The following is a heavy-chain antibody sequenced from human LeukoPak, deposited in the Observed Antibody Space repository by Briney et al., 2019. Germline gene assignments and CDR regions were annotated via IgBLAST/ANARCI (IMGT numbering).Heavy chain of an antibody. Sequence: SVKVSCKASGGTFSSYAISWVRQAPGQGLEWMGGIIPILGIANYAQKFQGRVTITADKSTSTAYMELSSLRSEDTAVYYCARERRYYDSSGYFVFDYWGQGTLVTVSS. CDR3: ARERRYYDSSGYFVFDY. J-gene: IGHJ4*02. CDR1: GGTFSSYA. D-gene: IGHD3-22*01. CDR2: IIPILGIA. V-gene: IGHV1-69*10.